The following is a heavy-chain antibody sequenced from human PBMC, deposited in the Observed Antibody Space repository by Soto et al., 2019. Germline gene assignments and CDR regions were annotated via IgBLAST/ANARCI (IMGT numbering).Heavy chain of an antibody. J-gene: IGHJ4*02. Sequence: SETLSLTCTVSGGSISSYYWSWIRQPPGKGLEWIGYIYYSGSTNYNPSLKSRVTISVDTSKNQFSLKLSSVTAADTAVYYCAGRGMEWLDYWGQGTLVTVSS. V-gene: IGHV4-59*08. D-gene: IGHD3-3*01. CDR2: IYYSGST. CDR1: GGSISSYY. CDR3: AGRGMEWLDY.